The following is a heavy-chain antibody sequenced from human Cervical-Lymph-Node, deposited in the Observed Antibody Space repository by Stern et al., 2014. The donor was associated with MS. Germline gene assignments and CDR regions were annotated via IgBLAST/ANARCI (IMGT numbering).Heavy chain of an antibody. CDR2: SRSKANSYTT. Sequence: EVQLVESGGGLVQPGGSLRLSCAVSGLTFSDQYMDWVRQAPGKGLAWGGRSRSKANSYTTEYAASVKGRFTISRDESENSFNLQMNSLQTDDTAVYYCVRRNYVALDHWGQGTLVTVSS. CDR3: VRRNYVALDH. V-gene: IGHV3-72*01. CDR1: GLTFSDQY. J-gene: IGHJ4*02. D-gene: IGHD1-7*01.